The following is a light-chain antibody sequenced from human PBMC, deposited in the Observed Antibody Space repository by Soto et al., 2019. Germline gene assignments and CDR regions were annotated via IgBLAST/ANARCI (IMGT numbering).Light chain of an antibody. CDR3: SSYTSSSTLV. J-gene: IGLJ2*01. CDR1: SSDVGGYNY. Sequence: QSVLTQPASVSGSPGQSITISCTGTSSDVGGYNYVSWYQQHPGKAPKLMIYDVSNRPSGVSNRFSGSKSGNTASLTISGLQAEDEADYHCSSYTSSSTLVFGGGTKVTGL. V-gene: IGLV2-14*01. CDR2: DVS.